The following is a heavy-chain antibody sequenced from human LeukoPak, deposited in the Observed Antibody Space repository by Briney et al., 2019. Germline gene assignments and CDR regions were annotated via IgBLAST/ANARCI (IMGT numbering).Heavy chain of an antibody. V-gene: IGHV3-53*01. CDR1: GFTVSSNY. CDR2: IYSGGST. Sequence: GGSLRLSCAASGFTVSSNYMSWVRQAPGKGLEWVSVIYSGGSTYYADSVKGRFTISRDNSKNTLYLQMNSLRAEDTAVYYCAREYGGNSWFNYWGQGTLVTVSS. J-gene: IGHJ4*02. D-gene: IGHD4-23*01. CDR3: AREYGGNSWFNY.